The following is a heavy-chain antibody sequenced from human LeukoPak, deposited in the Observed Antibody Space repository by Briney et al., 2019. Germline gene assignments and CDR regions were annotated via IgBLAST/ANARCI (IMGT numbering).Heavy chain of an antibody. CDR1: GFTFSSHS. Sequence: GSLRLSCAASGFTFSSHSMNWVRQAPGMGLEWVSSISSSSSYIYYADSVKGRFTISRDNAKNSLYLQMNSLRAEDTAVYYCARRYCSSTSCGPASNWFDPWGQGTLVTVSS. CDR2: ISSSSSYI. V-gene: IGHV3-21*01. CDR3: ARRYCSSTSCGPASNWFDP. J-gene: IGHJ5*02. D-gene: IGHD2-2*01.